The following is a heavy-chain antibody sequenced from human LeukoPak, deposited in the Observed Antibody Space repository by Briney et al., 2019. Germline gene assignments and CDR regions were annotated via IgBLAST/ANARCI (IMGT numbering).Heavy chain of an antibody. CDR2: IYYSGST. CDR3: ARLWSTDCSGGSCPHQPNS. J-gene: IGHJ4*02. D-gene: IGHD2-15*01. Sequence: PSETLSLTCTVSGGSISSRSYYWGWIRQPPGKGLEWIGIIYYSGSTYSNPSLRSRVTISVDTSKNQFSLKLRSVTAADTAMYYCARLWSTDCSGGSCPHQPNSWGQGTLVTVSS. CDR1: GGSISSRSYY. V-gene: IGHV4-39*01.